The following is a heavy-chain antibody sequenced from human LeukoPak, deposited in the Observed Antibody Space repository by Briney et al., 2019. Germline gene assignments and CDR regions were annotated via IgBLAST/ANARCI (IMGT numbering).Heavy chain of an antibody. J-gene: IGHJ3*02. D-gene: IGHD3-9*01. Sequence: ASVKVSCKASGYTFTNCGISWVRQAPGQGLEWMGWISAYNGNTNYAEKLQGRVTMTTDTSTSTAYMELRSLRSDDTAVYYCARILTGYLRAFDIWGQGTMVTVSS. CDR2: ISAYNGNT. V-gene: IGHV1-18*01. CDR1: GYTFTNCG. CDR3: ARILTGYLRAFDI.